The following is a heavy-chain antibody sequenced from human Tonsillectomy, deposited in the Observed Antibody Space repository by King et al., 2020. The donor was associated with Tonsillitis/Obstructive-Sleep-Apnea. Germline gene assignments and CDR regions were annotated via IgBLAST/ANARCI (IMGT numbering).Heavy chain of an antibody. CDR1: VGSISNRSYY. D-gene: IGHD4-17*01. Sequence: QLQESGPGLVKPSETLSLTCTVSVGSISNRSYYWGWVRQPPGKGLEWIGTIYYSGTTYYNPSLKSRVTISVDTSKNQFSVKLHSVTATDTAVYYCVRHNEDGDGNYYYYMDVWGKGTTVTVSS. J-gene: IGHJ6*03. V-gene: IGHV4-39*01. CDR2: IYYSGTT. CDR3: VRHNEDGDGNYYYYMDV.